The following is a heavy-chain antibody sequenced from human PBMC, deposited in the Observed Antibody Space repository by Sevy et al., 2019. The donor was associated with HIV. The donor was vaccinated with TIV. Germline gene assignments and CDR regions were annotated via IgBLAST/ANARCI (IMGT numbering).Heavy chain of an antibody. D-gene: IGHD2-15*01. J-gene: IGHJ5*02. CDR3: ARHVGAAVDRFDP. CDR2: IYNSGNT. V-gene: IGHV4-39*01. Sequence: SETLSLTCSVSGDSIGSSSYYWGWVRQPPGKGLEWLGHIYNSGNTYYNPSLQSRVTISVDTSKNQFSLRLGSVTAAETAVYYCARHVGAAVDRFDPWGQGTLVTVSS. CDR1: GDSIGSSSYY.